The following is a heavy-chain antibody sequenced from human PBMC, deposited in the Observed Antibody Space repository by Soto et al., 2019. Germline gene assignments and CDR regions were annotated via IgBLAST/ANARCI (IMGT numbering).Heavy chain of an antibody. D-gene: IGHD1-26*01. J-gene: IGHJ4*02. CDR1: GFTFSSYA. Sequence: QVQLVESGGGVVQPGGTLRLSCAASGFTFSSYAIHWVRQAPGKGLEWVAVISYDGSNKYYADSVKGRFTISRDNSKNTLFLQMNSLRAEDTAVYYCARTSSGSYYGDFDYWGQGTLVTVSS. CDR3: ARTSSGSYYGDFDY. V-gene: IGHV3-30-3*01. CDR2: ISYDGSNK.